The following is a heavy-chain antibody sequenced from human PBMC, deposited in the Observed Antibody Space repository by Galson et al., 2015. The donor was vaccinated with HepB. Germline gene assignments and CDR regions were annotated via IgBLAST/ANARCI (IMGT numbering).Heavy chain of an antibody. CDR2: ISSSSNHI. V-gene: IGHV3-21*01. CDR1: GFTFSSYS. Sequence: SLRLSCAASGFTFSSYSMNWLRQAPGRGLEWVSSISSSSNHIYYADSLKGRFTVSRDNAKNSLYLQMNSLRAEDTAVYYCARGLSGSPDYWGQGTLVTVSS. J-gene: IGHJ4*02. CDR3: ARGLSGSPDY. D-gene: IGHD1-26*01.